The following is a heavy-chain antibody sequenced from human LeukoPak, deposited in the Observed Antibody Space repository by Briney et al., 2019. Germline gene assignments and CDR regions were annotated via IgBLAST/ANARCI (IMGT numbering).Heavy chain of an antibody. V-gene: IGHV1-18*01. J-gene: IGHJ4*02. CDR2: INAYNGNT. D-gene: IGHD1-26*01. CDR1: GYTFTYYV. Sequence: GASVKVSCKTSGYTFTYYVISWVRQAPGQGLEWMGWINAYNGNTNDAQKFQGRVTMTTDTSTSTAYMELTSLRSDDTAVYYCARGEKPYDYWGQGTLVSVSS. CDR3: ARGEKPYDY.